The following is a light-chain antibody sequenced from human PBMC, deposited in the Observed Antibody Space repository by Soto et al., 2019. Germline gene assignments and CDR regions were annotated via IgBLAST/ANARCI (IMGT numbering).Light chain of an antibody. CDR1: QSISSW. CDR2: KAS. CDR3: QQYNSYSPP. Sequence: DIQMTQSPSTLSASVGDRVTITCRASQSISSWLAWYQQKPGKAPKLLIYKASSLESGVPSRFSGSGSGTEFTLPISSLQPDDFATYDCQQYNSYSPPFGQGTNVELK. J-gene: IGKJ1*01. V-gene: IGKV1-5*03.